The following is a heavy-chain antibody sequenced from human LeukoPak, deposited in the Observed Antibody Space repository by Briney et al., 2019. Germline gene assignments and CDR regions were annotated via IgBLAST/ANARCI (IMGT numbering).Heavy chain of an antibody. CDR3: ARVAYYYDSSGYYYFDY. CDR1: GGSISSYY. J-gene: IGHJ4*02. CDR2: IYTSGST. V-gene: IGHV4-4*07. Sequence: SETLSLTCTVSGGSISSYYWSWIRQPAGKGLEWIGRIYTSGSTNYNPSLKSRVTMSVDTSKNQFSLKLSSVTAADTAVYYCARVAYYYDSSGYYYFDYWGQGTLVTVSS. D-gene: IGHD3-22*01.